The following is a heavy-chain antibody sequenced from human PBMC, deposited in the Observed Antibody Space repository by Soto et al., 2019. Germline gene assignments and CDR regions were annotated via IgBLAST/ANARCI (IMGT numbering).Heavy chain of an antibody. V-gene: IGHV4-30-2*01. Sequence: QLQLQESGSGLVKPSQTLSLTCAVSGCSISSGGYSWSWIRQPPGKGLVWIGYIYHSGSTYYNPSLQSRVTLSVDRSKNQFSLKLSSVTAADTAVYYCAREVDTAMVDYWGQGTLVTVSS. CDR1: GCSISSGGYS. CDR2: IYHSGST. D-gene: IGHD5-18*01. CDR3: AREVDTAMVDY. J-gene: IGHJ4*02.